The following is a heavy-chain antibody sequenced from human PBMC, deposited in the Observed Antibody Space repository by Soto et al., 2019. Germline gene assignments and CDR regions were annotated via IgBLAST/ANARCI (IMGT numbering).Heavy chain of an antibody. CDR3: AKDVVLYGSGTDYYGMDV. D-gene: IGHD3-10*01. V-gene: IGHV3-30*18. Sequence: QVQLVESGGGVVQPGRSLRLSCAASGLTFSTYGMHWVRQAPGKGLEWVAVISYDGSNKYYADSVKGRFTISRDNSKNTLYLQMNSLRAEDTAVYYCAKDVVLYGSGTDYYGMDVWGQGTTVTVSS. CDR1: GLTFSTYG. CDR2: ISYDGSNK. J-gene: IGHJ6*02.